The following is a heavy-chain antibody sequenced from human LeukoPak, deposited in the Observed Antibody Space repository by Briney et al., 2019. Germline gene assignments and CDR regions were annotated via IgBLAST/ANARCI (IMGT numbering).Heavy chain of an antibody. J-gene: IGHJ6*02. CDR2: INTNTGNP. D-gene: IGHD6-13*01. Sequence: GASVKVSCKASGYTFSSYTMNWVRQAPGQGLEWMGWINTNTGNPTYAQGFTGRFVFSLDTSVSTAYLQISSLKAEDTAVYYCARGSSSSWYYYGMDVWGQGTTVTVSS. CDR3: ARGSSSSWYYYGMDV. CDR1: GYTFSSYT. V-gene: IGHV7-4-1*02.